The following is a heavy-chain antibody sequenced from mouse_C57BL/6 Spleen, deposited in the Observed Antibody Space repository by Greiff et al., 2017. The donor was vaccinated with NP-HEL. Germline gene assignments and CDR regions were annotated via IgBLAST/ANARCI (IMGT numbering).Heavy chain of an antibody. CDR1: GYSFTDYN. CDR3: ARGGTVVAKREYFDV. D-gene: IGHD1-1*01. V-gene: IGHV1-39*01. J-gene: IGHJ1*03. Sequence: EVKLMESGPELVKPGASVKISCKASGYSFTDYNMNWVKQSNGKSLEWIGVINPNYGTTSYNQKFKGKATLTVDQSSSTAYMQLNSLTSEDSAVYYCARGGTVVAKREYFDVWGTGTTVTVSS. CDR2: INPNYGTT.